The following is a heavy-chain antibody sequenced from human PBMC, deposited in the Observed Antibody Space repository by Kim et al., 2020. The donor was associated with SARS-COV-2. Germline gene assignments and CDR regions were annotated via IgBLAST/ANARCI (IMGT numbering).Heavy chain of an antibody. Sequence: YAASVKGRCIISRDNKKNTVYLHMSSLRPEDRAVYYCCTIKGPRPLCAPDPWGQGTLVTVSS. CDR3: CTIKGPRPLCAPDP. V-gene: IGHV3-11*01. D-gene: IGHD3-10*01. J-gene: IGHJ5*02.